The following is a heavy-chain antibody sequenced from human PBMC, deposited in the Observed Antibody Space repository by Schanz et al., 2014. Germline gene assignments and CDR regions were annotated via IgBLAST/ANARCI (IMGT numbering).Heavy chain of an antibody. CDR2: MSGSGSTA. V-gene: IGHV3-23*01. CDR3: ARFLARYQYYGVDA. J-gene: IGHJ6*02. D-gene: IGHD3-3*01. CDR1: GFTFFGSFA. Sequence: EVQLLESGGGLVQPGGSLRLSCVASGFTFFGSFAMSWVRQAPGKGLEWVSGMSGSGSTADYADSVKGRFTISRDNSRKTLYLQMNSLRADDTAVYYCARFLARYQYYGVDAWGQGTTVIVSS.